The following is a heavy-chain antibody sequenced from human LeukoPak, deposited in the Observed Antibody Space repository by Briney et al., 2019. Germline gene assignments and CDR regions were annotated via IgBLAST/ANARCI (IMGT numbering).Heavy chain of an antibody. D-gene: IGHD2-15*01. CDR3: ARDQHCSGGSCYSGRNVFDI. CDR1: GGTFSSYA. V-gene: IGHV1-69*04. CDR2: IIPILGIT. J-gene: IGHJ3*02. Sequence: SVKVSCKASGGTFSSYAISWVRQAPGQGLEWMGRIIPILGITNYAQKFQGRVTITADKSTSTAYMELSSLRSEDTAVYYCARDQHCSGGSCYSGRNVFDIWGQGTMVTVSS.